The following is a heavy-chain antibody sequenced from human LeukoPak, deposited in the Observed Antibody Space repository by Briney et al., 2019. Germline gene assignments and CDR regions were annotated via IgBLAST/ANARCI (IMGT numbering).Heavy chain of an antibody. V-gene: IGHV3-7*01. CDR3: ARVPIVVVTDPFFDY. D-gene: IGHD3-22*01. Sequence: GGSLRLSCAASGFTFSTYWMTWVRQAPGKGLEWVANIKQDGSEKYFVDSVKGRFTISRDNAKNSLYLQMNSLRAEDTAVYYCARVPIVVVTDPFFDYWGQGTLVTVSS. J-gene: IGHJ4*02. CDR2: IKQDGSEK. CDR1: GFTFSTYW.